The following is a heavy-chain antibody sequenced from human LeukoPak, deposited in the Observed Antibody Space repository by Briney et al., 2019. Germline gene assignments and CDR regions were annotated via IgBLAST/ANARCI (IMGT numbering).Heavy chain of an antibody. V-gene: IGHV4-34*01. CDR2: INHSGST. Sequence: SETLSLTCAVYGGSFSGYYWSWIRQPPGKGLEWIGEINHSGSTNYNPSLKSRVTISVVRSKNQFSLKLSSVTAADTAVYYCARGWGGYYDSSGYYHSLNFDYWGQGTLVTGSS. J-gene: IGHJ4*02. CDR1: GGSFSGYY. D-gene: IGHD3-22*01. CDR3: ARGWGGYYDSSGYYHSLNFDY.